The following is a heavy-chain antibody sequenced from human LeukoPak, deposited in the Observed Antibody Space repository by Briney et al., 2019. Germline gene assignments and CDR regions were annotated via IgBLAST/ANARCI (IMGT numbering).Heavy chain of an antibody. V-gene: IGHV3-7*01. CDR3: ARDTGYSSSWDDY. D-gene: IGHD6-13*01. Sequence: GGSLRLSCAASGFTFSSYWMSWVRQAPGKGLEWVANILPDGSAKNYADSVKGRFIISRDNAKNSVSLQMNSLRAEDTAVYYCARDTGYSSSWDDYWGQGTLVTVSS. J-gene: IGHJ4*02. CDR1: GFTFSSYW. CDR2: ILPDGSAK.